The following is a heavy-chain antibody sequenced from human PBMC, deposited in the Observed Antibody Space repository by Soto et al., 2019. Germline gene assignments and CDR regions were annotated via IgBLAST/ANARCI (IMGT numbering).Heavy chain of an antibody. Sequence: QVQLVQSGAEGKKPGSSVKVSCKASGGTFSSYAISWVRQAPGQGLEWMGGIIPIFGTANYAQKFQGRVTLTADESRSTAYMELSSLRSEDTAVYYCASTYSGYEAYYYGMDVWGQGTTVTVSS. V-gene: IGHV1-69*01. D-gene: IGHD5-12*01. CDR2: IIPIFGTA. CDR3: ASTYSGYEAYYYGMDV. CDR1: GGTFSSYA. J-gene: IGHJ6*02.